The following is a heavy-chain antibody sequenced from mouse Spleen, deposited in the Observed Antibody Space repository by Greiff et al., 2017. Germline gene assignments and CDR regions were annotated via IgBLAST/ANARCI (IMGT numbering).Heavy chain of an antibody. CDR2: IYPSDSET. Sequence: QVQLQQPGAELVRPGSSVKLSCKASGYTFTSYWMDWVKQRPGQGLEWIGNIYPSDSETHYNQKFKDKATLTVDKSSSTAYMQLSSLTSEDSAVYYCARGSTVSWYFDVWGTGTTVTVSS. V-gene: IGHV1-61*01. CDR1: GYTFTSYW. J-gene: IGHJ1*03. D-gene: IGHD1-1*01. CDR3: ARGSTVSWYFDV.